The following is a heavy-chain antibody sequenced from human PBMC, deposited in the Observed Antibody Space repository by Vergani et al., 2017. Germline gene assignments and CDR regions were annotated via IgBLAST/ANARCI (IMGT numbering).Heavy chain of an antibody. D-gene: IGHD3-10*01. CDR3: AKGTMVRGALDY. CDR1: GFTFDDYA. CDR2: ISWNSGSI. J-gene: IGHJ4*02. V-gene: IGHV3-9*01. Sequence: EVQLVESGGGLVQPGRSLRLSCAASGFTFDDYAMHWVRQAPGKGLEWVSGISWNSGSIGYADSVKGRFTISRDNAKNSLYLQMNSLRAEDTAVYYCAKGTMVRGALDYWGQGTLVTVSS.